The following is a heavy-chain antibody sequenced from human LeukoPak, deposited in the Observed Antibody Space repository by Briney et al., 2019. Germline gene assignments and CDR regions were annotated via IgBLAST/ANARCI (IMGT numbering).Heavy chain of an antibody. J-gene: IGHJ3*02. CDR3: PKPTPLYYYASGSLPFAFDI. CDR1: GGSISSSSYY. CDR2: IYYSGTT. V-gene: IGHV4-39*07. D-gene: IGHD3-10*01. Sequence: SESLSLTRAVSGGSISSSSYYWGSGRQPPGRGEERVGTIYYSGTTYYNTPLKSRVTISLDTSKNHFSLQLTSVTAADTAVYYCPKPTPLYYYASGSLPFAFDIWGQGTMVTVSS.